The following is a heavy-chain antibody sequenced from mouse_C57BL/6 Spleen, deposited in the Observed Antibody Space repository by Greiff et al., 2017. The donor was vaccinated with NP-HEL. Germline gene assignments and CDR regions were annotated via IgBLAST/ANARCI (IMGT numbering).Heavy chain of an antibody. D-gene: IGHD1-1*01. Sequence: QVQLQQPGTELVRPGASVKLSCKASGYTFTSYWMHWVKQRPGQGLEWIGNINPGDGGTNYNEKFKSKATLTVDKSSSTAYMQLSSLTSEDSAVYYCARLLQGSYDSIDYWGQGTSVTVSS. J-gene: IGHJ4*01. CDR2: INPGDGGT. CDR3: ARLLQGSYDSIDY. CDR1: GYTFTSYW. V-gene: IGHV1-53*01.